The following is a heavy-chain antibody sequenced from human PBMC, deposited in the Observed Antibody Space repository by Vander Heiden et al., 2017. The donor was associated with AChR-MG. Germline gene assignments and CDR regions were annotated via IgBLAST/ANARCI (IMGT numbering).Heavy chain of an antibody. CDR3: AKEKITMVQGVMGELDY. CDR2: ISWNSGSI. CDR1: GFTFEDYA. D-gene: IGHD3-10*01. Sequence: EVQLVESGGGLVQPGRSLRLSCAASGFTFEDYAMHWVRQAPGKGLEWVSGISWNSGSIGYADSVKGRFTISRDNAKNSLYLQMNSLRAEDTALYYCAKEKITMVQGVMGELDYWGQGTLVTVSS. V-gene: IGHV3-9*01. J-gene: IGHJ4*02.